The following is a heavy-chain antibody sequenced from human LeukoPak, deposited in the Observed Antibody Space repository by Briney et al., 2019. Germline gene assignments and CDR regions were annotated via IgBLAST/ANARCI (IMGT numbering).Heavy chain of an antibody. Sequence: GGSLRLSCAASGFTFSSYAMHWVRQAPGKGLEYVSAISSNGGYTYYANSVKGRFTISRDNSKNTLYLQMGSLRAEDMAVYYCVGGYCSSTSCSTGYYYYGMDVWGQGTTVTVSS. CDR3: VGGYCSSTSCSTGYYYYGMDV. CDR2: ISSNGGYT. V-gene: IGHV3-64*01. CDR1: GFTFSSYA. D-gene: IGHD2-2*02. J-gene: IGHJ6*02.